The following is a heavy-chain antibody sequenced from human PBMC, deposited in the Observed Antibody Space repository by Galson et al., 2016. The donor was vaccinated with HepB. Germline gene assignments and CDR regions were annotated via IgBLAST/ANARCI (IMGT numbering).Heavy chain of an antibody. CDR3: AKDGYSFGYYRYFDI. V-gene: IGHV3-23*01. CDR2: VSGSGYNT. J-gene: IGHJ2*01. D-gene: IGHD5-18*01. CDR1: GFTFNIYA. Sequence: SLRLSCAASGFTFNIYAMNWVRQAPGKGLEWVSAVSGSGYNTYYADSVKGRFNLSRDNSKNTLSLQLNSLRSEDTAVYYCAKDGYSFGYYRYFDIWGRGTLVTVSS.